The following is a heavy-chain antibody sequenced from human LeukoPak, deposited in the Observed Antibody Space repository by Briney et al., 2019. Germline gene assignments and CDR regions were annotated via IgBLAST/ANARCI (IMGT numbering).Heavy chain of an antibody. CDR1: GGTIINYA. D-gene: IGHD3-22*01. J-gene: IGHJ3*02. V-gene: IGHV1-69*05. Sequence: SVKVSCKASGGTIINYAINWVRQAPGQGLEWMGRIIPIFHRTNYAQKFQGRLTITTDESTRTAYMELSSLRSEDTAEYYCARDIPGSSGYFNDAFDIWGQGTMDTVSS. CDR2: IIPIFHRT. CDR3: ARDIPGSSGYFNDAFDI.